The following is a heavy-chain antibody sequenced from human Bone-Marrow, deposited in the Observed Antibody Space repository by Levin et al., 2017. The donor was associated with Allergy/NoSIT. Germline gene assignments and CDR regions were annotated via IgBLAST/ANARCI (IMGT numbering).Heavy chain of an antibody. J-gene: IGHJ6*02. D-gene: IGHD1-26*01. CDR1: GFTFSSYW. CDR3: AREWEKVYYYGMDV. CDR2: IKQDGSEK. Sequence: PGGSLRLSCAASGFTFSSYWMSWVRQAPGKGLEWVANIKQDGSEKYYVDSVKGRFTISRDNAKNSLYLQMNSLRAEDTAVYYCAREWEKVYYYGMDVWGQGTTVTVSS. V-gene: IGHV3-7*01.